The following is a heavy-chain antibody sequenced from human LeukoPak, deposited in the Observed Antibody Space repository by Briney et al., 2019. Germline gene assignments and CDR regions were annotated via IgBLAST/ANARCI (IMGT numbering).Heavy chain of an antibody. J-gene: IGHJ4*02. V-gene: IGHV3-30*02. D-gene: IGHD6-13*01. Sequence: GGSLRLSCAASGFTFSTYGMHWVRQAPGEGLEWVAFIRYDGGNKYYADSVKGRFTISRDNSKNTLSLQMNSLRAEDTAVYYCAKDSSSWYYFDYWGQGTLVTVSS. CDR3: AKDSSSWYYFDY. CDR2: IRYDGGNK. CDR1: GFTFSTYG.